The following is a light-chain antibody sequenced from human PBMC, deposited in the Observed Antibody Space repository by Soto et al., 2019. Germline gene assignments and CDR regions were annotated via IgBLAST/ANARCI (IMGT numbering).Light chain of an antibody. CDR2: GAS. J-gene: IGKJ1*01. V-gene: IGKV3D-20*02. CDR1: QSVGSSY. CDR3: QQRDIWPWT. Sequence: DILLTHYRFTLSLSTGARATRTCRASQSVGSSYLAWYQQKPGQAPRLLIYGASSRATGIPDRFSGSGSGTDFTLTISRLEPEDFAVYYCQQRDIWPWTLGQGTKWIS.